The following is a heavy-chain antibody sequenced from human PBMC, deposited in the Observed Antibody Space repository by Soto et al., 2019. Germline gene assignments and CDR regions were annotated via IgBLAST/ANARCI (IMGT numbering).Heavy chain of an antibody. CDR1: GFTFSGSN. CDR2: IRSKADSYAT. V-gene: IGHV3-73*02. D-gene: IGHD1-26*01. CDR3: TRLVECGPGDNFEY. J-gene: IGHJ4*02. Sequence: VQLVESGGGLVQPGGSLKLSCAASGFTFSGSNVHWVRQASGKGLEWVGRIRSKADSYATAYAVSVTGRFTISRDDSKNTAYLQMNSLRTEDTAVYYCTRLVECGPGDNFEYWGQGTLVTVSS.